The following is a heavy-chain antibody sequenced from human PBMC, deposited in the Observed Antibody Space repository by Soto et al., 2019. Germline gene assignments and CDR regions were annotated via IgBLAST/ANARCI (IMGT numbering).Heavy chain of an antibody. V-gene: IGHV1-69*01. Sequence: QVQLVQSGAEVNKCGSSVKASCKASGDTFSSYAINWVRQAPGQGLEWMGGIIPMFGTANYAQKFKGRVTITAGESTSTVYMELSSLRSEETAVYYCARVGPAHYYDSSGYYSPLDYWGQGTLVTVSS. CDR1: GDTFSSYA. D-gene: IGHD3-22*01. CDR3: ARVGPAHYYDSSGYYSPLDY. CDR2: IIPMFGTA. J-gene: IGHJ4*02.